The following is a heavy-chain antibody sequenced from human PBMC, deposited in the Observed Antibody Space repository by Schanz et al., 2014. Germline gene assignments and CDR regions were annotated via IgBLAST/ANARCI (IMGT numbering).Heavy chain of an antibody. CDR1: GNTLSAYY. Sequence: QVQLVQSGADVKKPGASVKVSCKASGNTLSAYYIHWIRQAPGQGLEWMGWIDPNSGGTNYAQKFQGRVTMTSDTSITTVYMEVNSLTSDDTAVFYCARELRLEYYFDYWGQGTQVTVSS. D-gene: IGHD4-17*01. CDR2: IDPNSGGT. V-gene: IGHV1-2*02. CDR3: ARELRLEYYFDY. J-gene: IGHJ4*02.